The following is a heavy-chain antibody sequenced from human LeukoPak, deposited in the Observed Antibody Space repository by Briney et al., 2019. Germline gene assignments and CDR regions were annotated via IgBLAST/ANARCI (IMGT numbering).Heavy chain of an antibody. D-gene: IGHD6-19*01. CDR3: ARAGGSSGWYGYDDAFDI. J-gene: IGHJ3*02. Sequence: PGGSLRLSCAASGFTFSSYSMNWVRQAPGEGLEWVSYISSLSGTIYYADSVKGRFTISRDNSKNTLYLQMNSLRAEDTAVYYCARAGGSSGWYGYDDAFDIWGQGTMVTVSS. CDR1: GFTFSSYS. V-gene: IGHV3-48*01. CDR2: ISSLSGTI.